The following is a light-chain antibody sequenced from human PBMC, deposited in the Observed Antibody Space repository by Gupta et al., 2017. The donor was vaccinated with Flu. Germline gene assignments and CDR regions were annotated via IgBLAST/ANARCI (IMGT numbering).Light chain of an antibody. Sequence: QSTLTQPPSTSGTPGQRVTIPCSGTTSSIGSNAVNWYQHLAGTAPKLLVYNDNQRPSGIPDRFSGSKSGTSASLAISGLQSEDEASYYCAAWDDSLNAYVFGSGTKVTAL. CDR2: NDN. V-gene: IGLV1-44*01. CDR1: TSSIGSNA. CDR3: AAWDDSLNAYV. J-gene: IGLJ1*01.